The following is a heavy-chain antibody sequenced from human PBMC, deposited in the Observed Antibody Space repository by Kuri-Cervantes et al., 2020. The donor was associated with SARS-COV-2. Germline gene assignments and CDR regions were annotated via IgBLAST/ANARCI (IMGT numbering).Heavy chain of an antibody. Sequence: GSLRLSCTASGGSIRSSSYYWGWIRQPPGKDLEWIGSIYYSGTTYYNPSLKSRVTISIDTSKNQFSLELNSVTAADTSVYYCARQMMSSITIFGVVITRNWFDPWGQGTLVTVSS. CDR1: GGSIRSSSYY. CDR2: IYYSGTT. D-gene: IGHD3-3*01. V-gene: IGHV4-39*01. J-gene: IGHJ5*02. CDR3: ARQMMSSITIFGVVITRNWFDP.